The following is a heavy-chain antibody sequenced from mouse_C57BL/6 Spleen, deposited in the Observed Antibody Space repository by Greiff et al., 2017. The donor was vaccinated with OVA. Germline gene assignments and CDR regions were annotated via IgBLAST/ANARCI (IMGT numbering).Heavy chain of an antibody. CDR2: IDPSDSYT. J-gene: IGHJ3*01. Sequence: QVPLQQPGAELVMPGASVKLSCKASGYTFTSSWMHWVKQRPGPGLEWIGEIDPSDSYTNYNQKFKGHSTLPVDKSSSTAYMQLRSLTSEDSAVDYCARKGGYDEFAYWGQGTLVTVSA. CDR3: ARKGGYDEFAY. V-gene: IGHV1-69*01. CDR1: GYTFTSSW. D-gene: IGHD2-2*01.